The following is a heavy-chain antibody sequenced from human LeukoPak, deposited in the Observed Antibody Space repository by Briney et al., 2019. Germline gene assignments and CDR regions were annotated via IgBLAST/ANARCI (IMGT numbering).Heavy chain of an antibody. CDR3: AREKLVGAAGPDAFDI. CDR1: GYTFTSYY. Sequence: ASVKVSCKASGYTFTSYYMHWVRQAPGQGLEWMGWINPNSGGTNYAQKFQGWVTMTRDTSISTAYMELSRLRSDDTAVYYCAREKLVGAAGPDAFDIWGQGTMVTVSS. CDR2: INPNSGGT. J-gene: IGHJ3*02. V-gene: IGHV1-2*04. D-gene: IGHD1-26*01.